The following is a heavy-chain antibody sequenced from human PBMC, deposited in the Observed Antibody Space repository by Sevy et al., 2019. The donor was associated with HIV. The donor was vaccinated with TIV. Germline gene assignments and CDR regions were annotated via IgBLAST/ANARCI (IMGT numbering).Heavy chain of an antibody. J-gene: IGHJ5*02. CDR1: GYTFTSYG. Sequence: ASVKVSCKASGYTFTSYGISWVRQAPGQGLEWMGWISAYNGNTNYAQKLQGRVTMTTDTSTSTAYMELRSLRSDDTAVYYCARDPSYYDSSGYYYGWFDPWGQGTLVTVSS. CDR2: ISAYNGNT. D-gene: IGHD3-22*01. V-gene: IGHV1-18*04. CDR3: ARDPSYYDSSGYYYGWFDP.